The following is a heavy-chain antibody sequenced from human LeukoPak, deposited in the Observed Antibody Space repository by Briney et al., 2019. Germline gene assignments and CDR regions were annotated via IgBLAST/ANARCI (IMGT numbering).Heavy chain of an antibody. CDR1: GYSISSGYY. CDR2: IYHSRST. D-gene: IGHD4-17*01. J-gene: IGHJ6*02. Sequence: PSETLSLTCTVSGYSISSGYYWGWIRQPPGKGLEWIGSIYHSRSTYYNPSLKSRVTISVDTSKNQFSLKLSSVTAADTAVYYCARGIGYGDYRTYYYYGMDVWGQGTTVTVSS. V-gene: IGHV4-38-2*02. CDR3: ARGIGYGDYRTYYYYGMDV.